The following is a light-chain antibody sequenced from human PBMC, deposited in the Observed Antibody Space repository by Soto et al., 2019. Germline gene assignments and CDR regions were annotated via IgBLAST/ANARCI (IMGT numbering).Light chain of an antibody. CDR1: SSDVGSYNR. CDR3: SSYTGSSTTYV. Sequence: QSALTQPPSVSGSPGQSVAISCTGTSSDVGSYNRVSWYQQHPGTAPKLLIYEVSNRPSGVPNRFSGSKSGNTASLTISGLQAEDEADDDCSSYTGSSTTYVFGNGTKVTV. J-gene: IGLJ1*01. V-gene: IGLV2-18*02. CDR2: EVS.